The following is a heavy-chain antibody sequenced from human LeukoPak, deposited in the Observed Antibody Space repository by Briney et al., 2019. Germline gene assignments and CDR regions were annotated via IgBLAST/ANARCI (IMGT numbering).Heavy chain of an antibody. CDR2: ISAYNGNT. V-gene: IGHV1-18*04. D-gene: IGHD4-17*01. CDR1: GYTFTSYY. CDR3: AREYGDYEYAFDI. Sequence: ASVTVSCKASGYTFTSYYMHWVRQAPGQGLEWMGWISAYNGNTNYAQKLQGRVTMTTDTSTSTAYMELRSLRSDDTAVYYCAREYGDYEYAFDIWGQGTMVTVSS. J-gene: IGHJ3*02.